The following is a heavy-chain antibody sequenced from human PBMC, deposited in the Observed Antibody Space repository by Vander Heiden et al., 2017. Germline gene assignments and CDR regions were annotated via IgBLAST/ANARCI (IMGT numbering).Heavy chain of an antibody. CDR2: ISYDGSNK. V-gene: IGHV3-30-3*01. J-gene: IGHJ4*02. CDR3: ARELSRYYDSSGYVDY. CDR1: GFTFSSYA. D-gene: IGHD3-22*01. Sequence: QVQLVESGGGVVQPGRSLRLSCAASGFTFSSYAMHWVRQAPGKGLEWVAVISYDGSNKYYADSVKGRFTISRDNSKNTLYLQMNSLRAEDTAVYYCARELSRYYDSSGYVDYWGQGTLVTVSS.